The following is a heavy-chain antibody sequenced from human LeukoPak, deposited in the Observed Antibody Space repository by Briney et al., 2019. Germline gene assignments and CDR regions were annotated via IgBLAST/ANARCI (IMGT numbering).Heavy chain of an antibody. V-gene: IGHV1-46*01. CDR1: GYTFTSYY. CDR3: ARSLAPGQQTSRLIYYYYMDV. D-gene: IGHD6-13*01. CDR2: INPSGGST. Sequence: GASVKVSCKASGYTFTSYYMHWVRQAPGQGLEWMGIINPSGGSTSYAQKFQGRVTMTRDTSTSTVYMELSSLRSEDTAVYYCARSLAPGQQTSRLIYYYYMDVWGKGTTVTVSS. J-gene: IGHJ6*03.